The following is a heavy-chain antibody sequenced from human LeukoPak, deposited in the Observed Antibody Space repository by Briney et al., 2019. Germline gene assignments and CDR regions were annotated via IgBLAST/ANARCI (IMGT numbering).Heavy chain of an antibody. J-gene: IGHJ4*02. CDR2: TRSKVYGETT. CDR3: ARGERDFDY. CDR1: GLTFSDSA. V-gene: IGHV3-49*04. Sequence: GGSLRLSCTFSGLTFSDSAVTWVRQAPGKGLQWIGCTRSKVYGETTEYAASVKGRITISRDESKSIAYLQMDSLTTEDTAVYFCARGERDFDYWGQGTLVTVSS. D-gene: IGHD3-16*01.